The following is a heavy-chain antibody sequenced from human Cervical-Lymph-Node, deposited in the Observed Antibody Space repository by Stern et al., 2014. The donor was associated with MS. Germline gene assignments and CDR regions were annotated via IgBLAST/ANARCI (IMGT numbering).Heavy chain of an antibody. J-gene: IGHJ6*02. CDR3: ARGQIDSNPFYNYYYGMDV. Sequence: QVQLVQSGAEVKKPGASVKVSCKSSGYTFTTHGINWVRQVPRQGLEWMGWINVKNGNTNYAQKFQGRVTVTTDTSTSTAYMELRSLRLDDTAIYFCARGQIDSNPFYNYYYGMDVWGQGTTVTVSS. D-gene: IGHD4-11*01. V-gene: IGHV1-18*01. CDR1: GYTFTTHG. CDR2: INVKNGNT.